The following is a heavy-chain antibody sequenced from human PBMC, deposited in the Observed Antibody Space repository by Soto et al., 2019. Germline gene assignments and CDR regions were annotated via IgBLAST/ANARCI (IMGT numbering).Heavy chain of an antibody. CDR1: GYTFTNYG. Sequence: ASVKVSCKASGYTFTNYGITWVRQAPGQGLEGMGWIGAYNGNTHYTERLQGRVTMTTDTSTSTAYMELRGLRSDDSAVYYCARVRQLVRYFYYYMDVWGNGTTVTVSS. CDR2: IGAYNGNT. V-gene: IGHV1-18*01. J-gene: IGHJ6*03. CDR3: ARVRQLVRYFYYYMDV. D-gene: IGHD6-6*01.